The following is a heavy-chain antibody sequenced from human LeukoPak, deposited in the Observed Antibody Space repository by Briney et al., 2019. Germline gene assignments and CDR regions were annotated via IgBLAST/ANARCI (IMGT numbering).Heavy chain of an antibody. V-gene: IGHV5-51*01. D-gene: IGHD3-22*01. CDR1: GYSFTSYW. CDR3: ARRGVYSSSYSDAFDI. J-gene: IGHJ3*02. CDR2: IYPGDSDT. Sequence: GESLKISCKGSGYSFTSYWIGWVRQMPGKGLEWMGIIYPGDSDTRYSPSFQGQVTISADKSISTAYLRWSSLQASDTAMYYCARRGVYSSSYSDAFDIWGQGTMVTISS.